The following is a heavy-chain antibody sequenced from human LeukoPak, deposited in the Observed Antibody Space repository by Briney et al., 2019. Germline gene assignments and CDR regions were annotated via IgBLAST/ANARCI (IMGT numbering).Heavy chain of an antibody. J-gene: IGHJ3*02. CDR1: GFTFSGYA. D-gene: IGHD3-16*02. CDR3: ASLNRGESTFDI. CDR2: ISTSGGST. Sequence: PGGSLRLSCAASGFTFSGYAMYWVRQAPGKGLEWVSTISTSGGSTYYADSVKGRLTISRDNSKNTLYLQMNSLRAEDTAVYYCASLNRGESTFDIWGQGTMVTVSS. V-gene: IGHV3-23*01.